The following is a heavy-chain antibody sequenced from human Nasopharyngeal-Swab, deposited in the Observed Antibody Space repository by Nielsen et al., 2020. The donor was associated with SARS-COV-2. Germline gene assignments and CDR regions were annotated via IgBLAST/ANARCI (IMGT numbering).Heavy chain of an antibody. D-gene: IGHD3-3*01. CDR3: AKDPYYDFWSGYYFDY. CDR1: GFTFSSYA. CDR2: ISGSGGST. J-gene: IGHJ4*02. V-gene: IGHV3-23*01. Sequence: GGSLRLSCAASGFTFSSYAMNWVRQAPGTGLEWVSAISGSGGSTYYADSVKGRFTISRANSKNTLYLQMNSLRAEDTAVYYCAKDPYYDFWSGYYFDYWGQGTLVTVSS.